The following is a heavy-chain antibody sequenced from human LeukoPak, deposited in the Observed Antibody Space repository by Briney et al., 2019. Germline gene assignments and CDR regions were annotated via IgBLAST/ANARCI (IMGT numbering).Heavy chain of an antibody. CDR1: GVSISSYY. J-gene: IGHJ6*02. V-gene: IGHV4-4*07. D-gene: IGHD1-26*01. Sequence: SETLSLTCTVSGVSISSYYWSWIRQPAGKGLEWIGRIYTSGSTNYNPSLKSRVTMSVDTSKNQFSLKLSSVTAADTAVYYCARDSGSYWGHYYYYGMDVWGQGTTVTVSS. CDR2: IYTSGST. CDR3: ARDSGSYWGHYYYYGMDV.